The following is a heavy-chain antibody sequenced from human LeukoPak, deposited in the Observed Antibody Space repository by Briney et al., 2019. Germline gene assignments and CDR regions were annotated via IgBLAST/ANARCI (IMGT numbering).Heavy chain of an antibody. D-gene: IGHD6-13*01. CDR1: GFTFSNYW. CDR3: ARGEGGVGWLQLGYYYYYMDV. J-gene: IGHJ6*03. Sequence: GGPLRLSCAASGFTFSNYWMSWVRQAPGKGLEWVANIKEDGNEKYYVDSVKGRFTISRDNAKNSLYLQMNSLRAEDTAVYYCARGEGGVGWLQLGYYYYYMDVWGKGTTVTISS. CDR2: IKEDGNEK. V-gene: IGHV3-7*03.